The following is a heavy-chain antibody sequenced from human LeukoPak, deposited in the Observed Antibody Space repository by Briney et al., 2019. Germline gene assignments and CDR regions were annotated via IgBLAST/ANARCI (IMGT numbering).Heavy chain of an antibody. D-gene: IGHD2-2*01. V-gene: IGHV3-30-3*01. CDR1: GFTFSSYA. CDR3: ARGAVVVVPAAKANYYYYMDV. Sequence: PGRSLRLSCAASGFTFSSYAMHWVRQAPGKGLEWVAVISYDGSNKYYADSVKGRFTISRDNSKNTLYLQMNSLRAEDTAVYYCARGAVVVVPAAKANYYYYMDVWGKGTTVTVSS. CDR2: ISYDGSNK. J-gene: IGHJ6*03.